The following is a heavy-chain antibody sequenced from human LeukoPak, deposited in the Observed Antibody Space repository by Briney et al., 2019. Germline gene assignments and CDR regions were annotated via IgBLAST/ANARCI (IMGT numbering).Heavy chain of an antibody. J-gene: IGHJ4*02. CDR1: GFTFSSYA. CDR2: ISGSGGST. D-gene: IGHD1-26*01. Sequence: GGSLRLSCAASGFTFSSYAMSWVRQAPGKGLEWVSAISGSGGSTYYAGSVKGRFTISRDNSKNTLYLQMNSLRAEDTAVYYCAKPGGSYTYYFDYWGQGTLVTVSS. V-gene: IGHV3-23*01. CDR3: AKPGGSYTYYFDY.